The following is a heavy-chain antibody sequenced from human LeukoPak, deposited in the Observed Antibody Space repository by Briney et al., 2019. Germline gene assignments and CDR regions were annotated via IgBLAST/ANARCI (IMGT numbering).Heavy chain of an antibody. CDR2: INWNGGST. CDR3: ARDGPAYCGGDCYSGY. D-gene: IGHD2-21*02. CDR1: GFTFDDYG. J-gene: IGHJ4*02. Sequence: GGSLRLSCAASGFTFDDYGMSWVRQAPGKRLEWVSGINWNGGSTGYADSVKGRFTISRDNAKNSLYLQMNSLRAEDTALYYCARDGPAYCGGDCYSGYWGQGTLVTVSS. V-gene: IGHV3-20*04.